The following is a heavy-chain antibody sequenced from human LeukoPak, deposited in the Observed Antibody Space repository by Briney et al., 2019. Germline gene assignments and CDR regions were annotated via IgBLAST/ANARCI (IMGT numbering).Heavy chain of an antibody. CDR1: GFTFSSYA. J-gene: IGHJ4*02. D-gene: IGHD3-22*01. CDR3: ARAAMIVVVTYYFDY. V-gene: IGHV3-30*04. Sequence: GGTLRLSCAASGFTFSSYAMHWVRQAPGKGLEWVAVISYDGSSKYYADSVKGRFTISRDNSKSTLYLQMNSLRAEDTAVYYCARAAMIVVVTYYFDYWGQGTLVTVSS. CDR2: ISYDGSSK.